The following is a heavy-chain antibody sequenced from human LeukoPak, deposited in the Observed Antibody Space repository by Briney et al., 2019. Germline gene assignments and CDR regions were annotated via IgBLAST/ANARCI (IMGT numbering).Heavy chain of an antibody. V-gene: IGHV3-21*01. CDR3: ATGIRERGFDS. CDR1: GFTFSHYT. CDR2: ITSSSIYI. J-gene: IGHJ4*02. Sequence: PGGSLRLSCAASGFTFSHYTMNWVRQAPGKGLEWVSSITSSSIYIYYADSVKGRFTISRDNAKNSLYLQMNSLRAEDTALYFCATGIRERGFDSWGQGTLVTVSS. D-gene: IGHD1-1*01.